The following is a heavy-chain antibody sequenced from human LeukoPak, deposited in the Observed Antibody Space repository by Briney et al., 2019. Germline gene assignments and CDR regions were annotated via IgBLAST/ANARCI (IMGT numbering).Heavy chain of an antibody. D-gene: IGHD6-13*01. V-gene: IGHV1-3*01. CDR1: GGTFSSYA. J-gene: IGHJ4*02. Sequence: ASVKVSCKASGGTFSSYAISWVRQAPGQRLEWMGWINAGNGNTKYSQKFQGRVTITRDTSASTAYMELSSLRSEDTAVYYCARDPASAAGTGYFDYWGQGTLVTVSS. CDR3: ARDPASAAGTGYFDY. CDR2: INAGNGNT.